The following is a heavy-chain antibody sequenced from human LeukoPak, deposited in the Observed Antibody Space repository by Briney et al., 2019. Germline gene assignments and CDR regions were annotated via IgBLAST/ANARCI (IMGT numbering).Heavy chain of an antibody. CDR2: IYSGGST. J-gene: IGHJ3*02. Sequence: GGSLRLSCAASGFTVSSNYMSWVRQAPGKGLEWVSVIYSGGSTYYADSVKGRFTISRDNSKNTLYLQMNSLRAEDTAVYYCASPYGRGESDAFDIWGQGTMVTVSS. CDR1: GFTVSSNY. CDR3: ASPYGRGESDAFDI. D-gene: IGHD3-10*01. V-gene: IGHV3-66*01.